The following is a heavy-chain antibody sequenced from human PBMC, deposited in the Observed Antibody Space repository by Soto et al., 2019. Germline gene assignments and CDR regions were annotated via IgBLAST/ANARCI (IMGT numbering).Heavy chain of an antibody. J-gene: IGHJ6*02. V-gene: IGHV4-39*01. D-gene: IGHD6-13*01. Sequence: SETLSLTCTVSGGSISSSSYYWGWIRQPPGKGLEWIGSIYYSGSTYYNPSLKSRVTISVDTSKNQFSLKLSSVTAADTAVYYCARHYSSDSKTYYYYGMDVWGQGTTVTVSS. CDR3: ARHYSSDSKTYYYYGMDV. CDR2: IYYSGST. CDR1: GGSISSSSYY.